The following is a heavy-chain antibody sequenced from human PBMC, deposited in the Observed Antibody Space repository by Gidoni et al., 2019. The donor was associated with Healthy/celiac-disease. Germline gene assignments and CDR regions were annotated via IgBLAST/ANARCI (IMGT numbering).Heavy chain of an antibody. V-gene: IGHV4-39*01. CDR3: ARHGVRTTVTTLFDP. Sequence: QLQLQESCPVLVKPSETLSLTCTVSGGSISSSSYYWGWIRQPPGKGLEWIGSIYYSGSTYYNPSRKSRVTISVDTSKNQFSLKLSSVTAADTAVYYCARHGVRTTVTTLFDPWGQGTLVTVSS. CDR1: GGSISSSSYY. J-gene: IGHJ5*02. CDR2: IYYSGST. D-gene: IGHD4-17*01.